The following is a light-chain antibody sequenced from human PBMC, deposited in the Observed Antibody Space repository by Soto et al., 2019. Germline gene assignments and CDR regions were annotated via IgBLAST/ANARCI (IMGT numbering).Light chain of an antibody. CDR2: GVS. V-gene: IGKV3-20*01. CDR1: QTVRYNY. J-gene: IGKJ4*01. Sequence: ENVLTQSPGTLSWSPGEGATLSCRASQTVRYNYLAWYQQKPGQAPRLLIYGVSTRATGIPARFSGSGSGTDFTLTISRLEPEDFAVYYCQHFSSYSLTFGRGTKVDIK. CDR3: QHFSSYSLT.